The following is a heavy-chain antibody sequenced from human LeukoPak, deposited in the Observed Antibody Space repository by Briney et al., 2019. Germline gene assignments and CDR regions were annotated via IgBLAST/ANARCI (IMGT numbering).Heavy chain of an antibody. V-gene: IGHV4-59*01. CDR2: IYYSGST. Sequence: SETLSLTCTVSGGYISTYYWSWIRQPPGKGLEWIGYIYYSGSTNYNPSLKSRVTISVDTSKNQFSLNLSSVTAADTAVYYCARGDRGSARRWLDPWGQGTLVTVSS. J-gene: IGHJ5*02. D-gene: IGHD2-15*01. CDR1: GGYISTYY. CDR3: ARGDRGSARRWLDP.